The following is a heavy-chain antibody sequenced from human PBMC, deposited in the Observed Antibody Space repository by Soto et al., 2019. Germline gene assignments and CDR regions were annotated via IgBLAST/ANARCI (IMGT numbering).Heavy chain of an antibody. J-gene: IGHJ5*02. CDR1: GYTFTAYT. V-gene: IGHV1-3*01. Sequence: QVQLVQSGAEVKKPGASVKVSCKASGYTFTAYTVHWVRQAPGQRLEWMGWINSGNGNTKYSQKFQGRVTITRDTSASTAYMELSSLRSEDTAVYYCARSTYYDFWSGYLDTWFDPWGQGTLVTVSS. CDR3: ARSTYYDFWSGYLDTWFDP. CDR2: INSGNGNT. D-gene: IGHD3-3*01.